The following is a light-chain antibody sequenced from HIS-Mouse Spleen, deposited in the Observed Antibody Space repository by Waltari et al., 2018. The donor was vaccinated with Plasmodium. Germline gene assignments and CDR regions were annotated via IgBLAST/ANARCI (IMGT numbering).Light chain of an antibody. V-gene: IGLV3-1*01. J-gene: IGLJ2*01. CDR2: QDS. CDR1: KSGDTY. Sequence: SYELTQPPSVSVSPGQPASITCSGDKSGDTYACWYQQKPGQSPVLVIYQDSKRPSGIPERFSGSNSGNTATLTISGTQAMDEADYYCQAWDSSTVVFGGGTKLTVL. CDR3: QAWDSSTVV.